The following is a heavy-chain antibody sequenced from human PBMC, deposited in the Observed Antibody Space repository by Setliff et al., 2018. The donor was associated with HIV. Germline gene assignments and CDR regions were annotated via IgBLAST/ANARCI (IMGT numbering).Heavy chain of an antibody. CDR2: INHSGST. D-gene: IGHD2-21*02. CDR1: GGSFSGYY. CDR3: ARGVRITKRVTQTGGYYYYTDV. V-gene: IGHV4-34*01. Sequence: PSETLSLTCAVYGGSFSGYYWSWIRQPPGKGMEWIGEINHSGSTNYNPSLKSRVTISVDTSNNQFSLTLRSVTAADTAVYYCARGVRITKRVTQTGGYYYYTDVWGKGTTVTVSS. J-gene: IGHJ6*03.